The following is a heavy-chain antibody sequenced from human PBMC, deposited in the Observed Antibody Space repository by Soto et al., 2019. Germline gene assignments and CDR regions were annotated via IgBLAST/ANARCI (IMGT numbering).Heavy chain of an antibody. Sequence: EVQVLESGGGLAQPGGSLRLSCATSGFTFSSNGMSWVRQAPGKGLDWVSGISGSGRNTYYADSVKGRFTIFRDNSKNTLFLQMNSLRAEDTAVYYCAKNGLSNSPSAIDSWGQGTLVTVSS. CDR3: AKNGLSNSPSAIDS. CDR1: GFTFSSNG. CDR2: ISGSGRNT. D-gene: IGHD2-8*01. V-gene: IGHV3-23*01. J-gene: IGHJ4*02.